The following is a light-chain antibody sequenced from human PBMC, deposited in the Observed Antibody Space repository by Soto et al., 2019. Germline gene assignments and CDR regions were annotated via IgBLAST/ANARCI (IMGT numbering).Light chain of an antibody. Sequence: AIQMTQSPSSLSASVGDSVTITCRASQGIRTDLGWYQQKPGKAPKLLIYAASSLQSGVPSRFSGSGSGTYFTLTLSIRQPEDFATYYCLQDYNYPRTFGQGTKVEIK. CDR2: AAS. V-gene: IGKV1-6*01. CDR3: LQDYNYPRT. J-gene: IGKJ1*01. CDR1: QGIRTD.